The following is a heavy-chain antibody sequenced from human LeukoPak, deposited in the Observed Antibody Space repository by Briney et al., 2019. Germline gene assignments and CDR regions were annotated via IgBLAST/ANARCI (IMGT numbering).Heavy chain of an antibody. J-gene: IGHJ4*02. CDR3: ARGGYCSGGSCYPYLYFDY. Sequence: SETLSLTCAVYGGSFSGYYWSWIRQPPGKGLEWIGEINHSGSTNYNPSLKSRVTISVDTSKNQFSLKLSSVTAADTAVYYCARGGYCSGGSCYPYLYFDYWGQGTLVTVSS. V-gene: IGHV4-34*01. D-gene: IGHD2-15*01. CDR1: GGSFSGYY. CDR2: INHSGST.